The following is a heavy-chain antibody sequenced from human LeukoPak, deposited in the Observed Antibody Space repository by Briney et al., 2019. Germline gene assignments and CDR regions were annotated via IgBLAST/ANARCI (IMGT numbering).Heavy chain of an antibody. V-gene: IGHV1-46*01. Sequence: ASVKVSCKASGYSFTGYFIHWVRQAPGQGLEWMGVINPSGGSTTYGQKFQGRVTMTRDTSTLTVYIELSSLRSDDTAMYYCARDGAAATKRGHFDYWGQGTLVTVSS. J-gene: IGHJ4*02. CDR3: ARDGAAATKRGHFDY. CDR2: INPSGGST. D-gene: IGHD1-26*01. CDR1: GYSFTGYF.